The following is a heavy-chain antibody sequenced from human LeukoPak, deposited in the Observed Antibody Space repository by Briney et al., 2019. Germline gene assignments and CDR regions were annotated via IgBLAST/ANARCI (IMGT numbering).Heavy chain of an antibody. CDR1: GFTFSSYA. CDR2: ISGSGGST. Sequence: GGSLRLSCAASGFTFSSYAMSWVRQAPGKGLEWVSAISGSGGSTYYADSVKGQFTISRDNSKNTLYLQMNSLRAEDTAVYYCAKSPTSGPRYYWGQGTLVTVSS. CDR3: AKSPTSGPRYY. V-gene: IGHV3-23*01. D-gene: IGHD2/OR15-2a*01. J-gene: IGHJ4*02.